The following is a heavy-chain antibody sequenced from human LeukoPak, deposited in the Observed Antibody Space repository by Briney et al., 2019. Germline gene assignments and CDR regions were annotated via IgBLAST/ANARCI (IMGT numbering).Heavy chain of an antibody. CDR3: TKPSNSYYYDTSGYYFDS. Sequence: SLRTFFVGPGFPFCDYALARGREGSGKGLEGVSGINWNSGSTGYADSVKGRFTISRDNDKNSLYLQMNSLKTEDMALYYCTKPSNSYYYDTSGYYFDSWGQGTLVTVSS. CDR1: GFPFCDYA. J-gene: IGHJ4*02. V-gene: IGHV3-9*03. CDR2: INWNSGST. D-gene: IGHD3-22*01.